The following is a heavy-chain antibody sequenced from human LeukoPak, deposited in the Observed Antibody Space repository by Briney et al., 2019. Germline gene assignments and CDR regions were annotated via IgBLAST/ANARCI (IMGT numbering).Heavy chain of an antibody. CDR3: ARQTTVLSTGLTVVAAQVDY. Sequence: PGRSLRLSCAASGFTFNTYGMNWVRQAPGKGLEWVAIIWYDGSDKYYAESVKGRFTISRDNSKNTLYLQVNSLRAEDTAVYYCARQTTVLSTGLTVVAAQVDYWGQGTLVTVSS. J-gene: IGHJ4*02. CDR1: GFTFNTYG. CDR2: IWYDGSDK. V-gene: IGHV3-33*01. D-gene: IGHD4-17*01.